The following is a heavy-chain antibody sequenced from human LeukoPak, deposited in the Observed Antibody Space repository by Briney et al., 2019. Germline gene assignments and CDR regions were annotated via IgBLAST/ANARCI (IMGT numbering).Heavy chain of an antibody. V-gene: IGHV3-23*01. CDR3: ARGRNSSSWYFDWFDP. Sequence: GGSLRLSCAASGFTFSSYGMSWVRQAPGKGLEWVSAISGSGGSTYYADSVKGRFTISRDNSKNTLYLQMNSLRAEDTAVYYCARGRNSSSWYFDWFDPWGQGTLVTVSS. CDR2: ISGSGGST. CDR1: GFTFSSYG. D-gene: IGHD6-13*01. J-gene: IGHJ5*02.